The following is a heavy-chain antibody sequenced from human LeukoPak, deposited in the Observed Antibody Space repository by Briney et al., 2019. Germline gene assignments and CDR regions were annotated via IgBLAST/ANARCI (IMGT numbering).Heavy chain of an antibody. CDR1: GFTFSSYA. V-gene: IGHV3-23*01. D-gene: IGHD3-3*01. CDR2: ISGSGGST. CDR3: ARLGGGSDFWSGYYPPSYYYYGMDV. Sequence: PGGSLRLSCAASGFTFSSYAMSWVRQAPGKGLEWVSAISGSGGSTYYADSVKGRFTISRDNSKNTLYLQMNSLRAEDTAVYYCARLGGGSDFWSGYYPPSYYYYGMDVWGQGTTVTVSS. J-gene: IGHJ6*02.